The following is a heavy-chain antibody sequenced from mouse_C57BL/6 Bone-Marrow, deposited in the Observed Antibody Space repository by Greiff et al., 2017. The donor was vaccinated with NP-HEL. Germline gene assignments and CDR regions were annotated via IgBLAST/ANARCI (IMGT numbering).Heavy chain of an antibody. Sequence: VQLQHSGTVLARPGASVKMSCKTSGYTFTSYWMHWVKQRPGQGLEWIGAIYPGNSDTSYNQKFKGKAKLTAVTSASTAYMELSSLTNEDSAVYSGTRSYYDVGDNYPRNYWGQETSFTVS. CDR3: TRSYYDVGDNYPRNY. D-gene: IGHD1-1*01. V-gene: IGHV1-5*01. CDR1: GYTFTSYW. CDR2: IYPGNSDT. J-gene: IGHJ4*01.